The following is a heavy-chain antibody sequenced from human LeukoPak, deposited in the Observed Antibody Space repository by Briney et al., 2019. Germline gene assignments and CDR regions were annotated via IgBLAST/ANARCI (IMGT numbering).Heavy chain of an antibody. CDR3: ARSSPSNFYYYGMDV. CDR2: IDPSGSYT. CDR1: GYSFTGFW. J-gene: IGHJ6*02. Sequence: GESLKISCKGSGYSFTGFWISWVRQMPGKGLEWMGRIDPSGSYTDYSPSFQGHVTISADKSISTAYLQWSSLKASDTAMYFCARSSPSNFYYYGMDVWGQGTTVTVSS. V-gene: IGHV5-10-1*01. D-gene: IGHD5-24*01.